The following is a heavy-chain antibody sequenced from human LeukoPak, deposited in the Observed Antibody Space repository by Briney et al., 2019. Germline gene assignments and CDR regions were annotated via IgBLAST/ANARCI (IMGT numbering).Heavy chain of an antibody. V-gene: IGHV3-7*01. D-gene: IGHD5-12*01. CDR2: IKQDGSEK. Sequence: PGGSLRLSCAASGFTFSSYWMSWVRQAPGKGLEWVANIKQDGSEKYYVDSVKGRFTISRDNAKSSLYLQMNSLRVEDTAVYYCARDRPESGYDNDYWGQGTLVTVSS. CDR1: GFTFSSYW. J-gene: IGHJ4*02. CDR3: ARDRPESGYDNDY.